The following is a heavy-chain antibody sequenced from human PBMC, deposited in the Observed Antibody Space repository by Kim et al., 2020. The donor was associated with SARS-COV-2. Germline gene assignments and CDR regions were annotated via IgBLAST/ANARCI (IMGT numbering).Heavy chain of an antibody. V-gene: IGHV3-15*01. D-gene: IGHD3-10*01. CDR2: SKRKTDGATI. CDR1: GFTFNNAW. J-gene: IGHJ4*02. Sequence: GGSLRLSCVASGFTFNNAWMSWVRQAPGRGLEWVGHSKRKTDGATIDYAAAVKERFTISRDDSKNTLYLQMKSLKIEDTDAYYCAKVGRVYWGQGTLV. CDR3: AKVGRVY.